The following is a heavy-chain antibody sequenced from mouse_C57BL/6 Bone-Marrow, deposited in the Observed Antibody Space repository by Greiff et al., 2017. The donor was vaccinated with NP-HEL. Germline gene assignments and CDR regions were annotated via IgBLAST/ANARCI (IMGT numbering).Heavy chain of an antibody. Sequence: EVQLVESGGDLVKPGGFLKLSCAASGFTFSSYGMSWVRQTPDKRLEWVATISSGGSYTYYPDSVKGRVTISRDNAKNTLYLQMSSLKSEDTAMYYCASPYDYDVTWFAYWGQGTLVTVSA. V-gene: IGHV5-6*01. J-gene: IGHJ3*01. D-gene: IGHD2-4*01. CDR3: ASPYDYDVTWFAY. CDR1: GFTFSSYG. CDR2: ISSGGSYT.